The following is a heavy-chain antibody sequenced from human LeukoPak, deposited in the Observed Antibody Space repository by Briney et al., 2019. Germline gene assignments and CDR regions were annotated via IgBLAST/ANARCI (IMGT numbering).Heavy chain of an antibody. CDR3: AKVGLDSSSSGPFDY. CDR1: GFTVSSNY. J-gene: IGHJ4*02. CDR2: ISGDGGST. V-gene: IGHV3-43*02. Sequence: GGSLRLSCVASGFTVSSNYMSWVRQAPGKGLEWVSLISGDGGSTYYADSVKGRFTISRDNSKNSLYLQMNSLRTEDTALYYCAKVGLDSSSSGPFDYWGQGTLVTVSS. D-gene: IGHD6-13*01.